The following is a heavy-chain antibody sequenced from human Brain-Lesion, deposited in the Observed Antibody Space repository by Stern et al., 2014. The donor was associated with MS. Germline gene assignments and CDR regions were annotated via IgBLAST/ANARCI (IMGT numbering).Heavy chain of an antibody. J-gene: IGHJ4*02. CDR2: VYYSGTT. CDR3: ARHQLGYGYAYLRY. D-gene: IGHD5-18*01. V-gene: IGHV4-39*01. Sequence: VQLVESGPGLVKPSDTLSLTCSVSGDSLSSSTFYWGWIRQPPGKGPEWIGRVYYSGTTYYHPPLKSRVTISVDTSKNQFPLRLTSVTAADTAVYYCARHQLGYGYAYLRYWGQGTLVTVSS. CDR1: GDSLSSSTFY.